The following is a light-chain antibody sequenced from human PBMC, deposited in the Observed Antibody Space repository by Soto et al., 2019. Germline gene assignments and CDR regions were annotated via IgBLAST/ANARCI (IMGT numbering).Light chain of an antibody. J-gene: IGKJ1*01. Sequence: EVVMTQSPATLSVSPGERATLSCRASQYISKYLAWYQQRPGQAPRLLIYDASTRATGIPDRFSGSGSGTEFTLTISSLQSEDVAVYYCHQYNEWRTFDQGTKVEIK. CDR2: DAS. V-gene: IGKV3-15*01. CDR3: HQYNEWRT. CDR1: QYISKY.